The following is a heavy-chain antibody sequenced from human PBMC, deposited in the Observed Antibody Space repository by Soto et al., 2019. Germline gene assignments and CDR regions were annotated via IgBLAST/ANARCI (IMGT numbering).Heavy chain of an antibody. CDR2: ISGSGGST. D-gene: IGHD3-10*01. CDR3: AKITMVRGVCGWFDP. J-gene: IGHJ5*02. V-gene: IGHV3-23*01. CDR1: GFTFSSYA. Sequence: EVQLLESGGGLVQPGGSLRLSCAASGFTFSSYAMSWVRQAPGKGLEWVSAISGSGGSTYYADSVKGRFTISRDNSKNPLYLQMNSLRAEDTAVYYWAKITMVRGVCGWFDPWGQGTLVTVSS.